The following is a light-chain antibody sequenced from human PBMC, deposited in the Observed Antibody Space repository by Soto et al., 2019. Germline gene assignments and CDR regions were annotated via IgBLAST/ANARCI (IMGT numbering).Light chain of an antibody. CDR3: QQYNSYWT. V-gene: IGKV1-5*01. J-gene: IGKJ1*01. Sequence: DIQMTQSPSTLSASIGDRVTIACRASQSISSWLPWYQQKPGKAPKLLIYDASRLESGVPSRFSGSGSGTEFTLTISSLQPDDFATYYCQQYNSYWTFGQGTKVEIK. CDR1: QSISSW. CDR2: DAS.